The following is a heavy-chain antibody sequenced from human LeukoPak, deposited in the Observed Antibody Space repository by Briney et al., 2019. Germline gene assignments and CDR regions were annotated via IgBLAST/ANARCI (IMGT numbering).Heavy chain of an antibody. V-gene: IGHV1-2*02. Sequence: GGSVKLSCTASGYTFTGYYMHWVRQAPGKGLEWMGWINPNSGGTYYAQKFQGRVTMTTDTSISTAYMELSRLRSDDTAVYYCAREYCSGGSCYVGSSIWFDPWGQGTLVTVSS. CDR1: GYTFTGYY. D-gene: IGHD2-15*01. CDR2: INPNSGGT. J-gene: IGHJ5*02. CDR3: AREYCSGGSCYVGSSIWFDP.